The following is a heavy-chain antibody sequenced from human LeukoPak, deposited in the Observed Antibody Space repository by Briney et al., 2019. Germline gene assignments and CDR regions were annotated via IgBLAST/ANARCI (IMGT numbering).Heavy chain of an antibody. V-gene: IGHV3-23*01. Sequence: PGGSLGLSCAASGFTFSSYAMHWVRQAPGKGLEWVSAISGSGGSTYYADSVKGRFTISRDNSKNTLYLQMNSLRAEDTAVYYCARRAGGYSHPYDYWGQGILVTVSS. CDR2: ISGSGGST. D-gene: IGHD4-23*01. J-gene: IGHJ4*02. CDR3: ARRAGGYSHPYDY. CDR1: GFTFSSYA.